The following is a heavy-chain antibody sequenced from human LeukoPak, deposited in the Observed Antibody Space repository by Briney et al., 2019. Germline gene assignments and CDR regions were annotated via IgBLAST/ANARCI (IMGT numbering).Heavy chain of an antibody. Sequence: SDTLSLTCTVSGRSISSYYWSWLRQPPGKGLEWIGYIYYSGSTNYNPSLKSRVPISVDTSKNQFSLKLSSVTAADTAVYYCARTTEAHSWRTRYYDYYMDVWGKGTTVTVSS. CDR3: ARTTEAHSWRTRYYDYYMDV. D-gene: IGHD6-13*01. CDR1: GRSISSYY. CDR2: IYYSGST. V-gene: IGHV4-59*07. J-gene: IGHJ6*03.